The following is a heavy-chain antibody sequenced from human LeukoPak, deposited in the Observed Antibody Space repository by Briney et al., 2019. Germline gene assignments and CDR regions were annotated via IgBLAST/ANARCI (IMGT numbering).Heavy chain of an antibody. Sequence: ASVKVSCKASGYTFTTYGISWVRQAPGQGLEWMGWISAYNGDANYAQKLQGRVTMTTDTYTTTAYMELRSLRSDDTAVYYCARGIPGTALTWFDPWGQGTLVTVSS. CDR3: ARGIPGTALTWFDP. V-gene: IGHV1-18*04. CDR1: GYTFTTYG. J-gene: IGHJ5*02. D-gene: IGHD2-2*01. CDR2: ISAYNGDA.